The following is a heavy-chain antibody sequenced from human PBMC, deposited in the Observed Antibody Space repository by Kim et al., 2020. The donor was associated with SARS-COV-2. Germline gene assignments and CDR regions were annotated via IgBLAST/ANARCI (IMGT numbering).Heavy chain of an antibody. Sequence: QTLQGRVTITPDTSTSTGYMELRSLRSDDTAVYYCARDPLYSSSWSPFDYWGQGTLVTVSS. CDR3: ARDPLYSSSWSPFDY. V-gene: IGHV1-18*01. D-gene: IGHD6-13*01. J-gene: IGHJ4*02.